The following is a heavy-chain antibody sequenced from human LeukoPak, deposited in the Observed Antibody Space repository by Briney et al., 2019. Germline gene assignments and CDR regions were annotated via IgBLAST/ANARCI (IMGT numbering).Heavy chain of an antibody. CDR1: GYTFTSYY. CDR3: ARREVGYCSSTSCYNYYYYYMDV. D-gene: IGHD2-2*01. CDR2: MNPNSGNT. Sequence: ASVKVSCKASGYTFTSYYINWVRQATGQGLEWMGWMNPNSGNTGYAQKFQGRVTMTRNTSISTAYMELSSLRSEDTAVYYCARREVGYCSSTSCYNYYYYYMDVWGKGTTVTVSS. V-gene: IGHV1-8*01. J-gene: IGHJ6*03.